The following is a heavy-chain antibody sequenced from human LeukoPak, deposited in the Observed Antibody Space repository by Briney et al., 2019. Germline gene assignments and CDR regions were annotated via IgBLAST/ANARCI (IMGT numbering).Heavy chain of an antibody. CDR2: ISSSSSYI. CDR3: EVYGSGSYYTPYYYYYMDV. J-gene: IGHJ6*03. D-gene: IGHD3-10*01. V-gene: IGHV3-21*01. Sequence: PGGSLRLSCAASGFTFSSYSMNWVRQAPGKGLEWVSSISSSSSYIYYADSVKGRFTISRDNAKNSLYLQMNSLRAEDTAVYYCEVYGSGSYYTPYYYYYMDVWGKGTTVTVSS. CDR1: GFTFSSYS.